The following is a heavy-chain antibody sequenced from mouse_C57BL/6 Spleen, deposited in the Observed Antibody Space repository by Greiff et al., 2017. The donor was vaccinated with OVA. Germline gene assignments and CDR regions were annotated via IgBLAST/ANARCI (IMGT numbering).Heavy chain of an antibody. Sequence: QVQLQQPGAELVRPGTSVKLSCKASGYTFTSYWMHWVTQRPLQVIDSLLFLDPSYSSTNYNQKFKGKATLTVDTSSSTAYMQLSSLTSEDSAVYYCARSGSNYEDWFAYWGQGTLVTVSA. J-gene: IGHJ3*01. CDR2: LDPSYSST. V-gene: IGHV1-59*01. CDR1: GYTFTSYW. CDR3: ARSGSNYEDWFAY. D-gene: IGHD2-5*01.